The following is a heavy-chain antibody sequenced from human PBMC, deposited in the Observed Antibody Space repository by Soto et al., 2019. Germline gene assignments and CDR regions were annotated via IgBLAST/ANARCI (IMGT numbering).Heavy chain of an antibody. Sequence: QLQLQESGPGLEKPSETLSLTCTVSGGSISSSNYYWGWIRQPPGKGLEWIGSVYYSGNTYYNPSLKSRVTMSVDTSKNQFSLKLSSVTAADTAVYYCARHSRSYYYMDVWGKGTTVTVSS. CDR1: GGSISSSNYY. D-gene: IGHD6-13*01. V-gene: IGHV4-39*01. CDR2: VYYSGNT. J-gene: IGHJ6*03. CDR3: ARHSRSYYYMDV.